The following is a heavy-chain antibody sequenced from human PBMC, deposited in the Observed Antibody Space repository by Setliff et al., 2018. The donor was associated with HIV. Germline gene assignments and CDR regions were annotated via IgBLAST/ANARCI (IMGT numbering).Heavy chain of an antibody. V-gene: IGHV4-34*01. Sequence: ETLSLTCAVYGGSLSDYSWSWIRQPPGKGLEWIGEMNHSGSTNYNPSPKSRVTISVDASKNQFSLKLSSVTAADTAVYYCARGQQIVNWFDPWGQGTLVTVSS. CDR1: GGSLSDYS. D-gene: IGHD3-22*01. CDR3: ARGQQIVNWFDP. CDR2: MNHSGST. J-gene: IGHJ5*02.